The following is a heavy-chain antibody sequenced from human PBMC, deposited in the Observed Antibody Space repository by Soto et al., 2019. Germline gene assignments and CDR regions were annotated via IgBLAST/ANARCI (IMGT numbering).Heavy chain of an antibody. J-gene: IGHJ6*03. CDR3: ARATGVVDYMDV. V-gene: IGHV3-48*01. D-gene: IGHD3-10*01. CDR2: ISSSSSII. CDR1: GFTFSRYS. Sequence: EVQLVESGGGLVQPGGSLRLSCAASGFTFSRYSMNWVRQAPGKGLEWVSYISSSSSIIYYADSVKGRFTISRDNAKNSLYLQMNSLRAEDTAVYYCARATGVVDYMDVWGKGTTVTVSS.